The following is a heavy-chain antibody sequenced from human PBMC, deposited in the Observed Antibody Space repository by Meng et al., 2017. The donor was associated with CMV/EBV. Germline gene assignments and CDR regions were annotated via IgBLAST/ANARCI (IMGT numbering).Heavy chain of an antibody. J-gene: IGHJ2*01. CDR1: GGTCSSYA. D-gene: IGHD1-20*01. Sequence: QVQLVPAGGEVKKPWASVKVSCKSSGGTCSSYAISWVRQAHGQGLEWMGGIIPIFGTANYAQKFQGRVTITADESTSTAYMELSSLRSEDTAVYYCASVTGIGWWYFDLWGRGTLVTVSS. CDR2: IIPIFGTA. V-gene: IGHV1-69*12. CDR3: ASVTGIGWWYFDL.